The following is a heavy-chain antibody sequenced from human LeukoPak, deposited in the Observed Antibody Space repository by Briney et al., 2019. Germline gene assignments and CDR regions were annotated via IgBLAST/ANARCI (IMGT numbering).Heavy chain of an antibody. CDR2: INHSGST. D-gene: IGHD5-18*01. J-gene: IGHJ4*02. CDR1: GFTFSSFG. V-gene: IGHV4-34*01. CDR3: ARVPRGYSYGTTFDY. Sequence: PGGSLRLSCAASGFTFSSFGMSWVRQAPGKGLEWIGEINHSGSTNHNPSLKSRVTISVDTSKNQFSLKLSSVTAADTAVYYCARVPRGYSYGTTFDYWGQGTLVTVSS.